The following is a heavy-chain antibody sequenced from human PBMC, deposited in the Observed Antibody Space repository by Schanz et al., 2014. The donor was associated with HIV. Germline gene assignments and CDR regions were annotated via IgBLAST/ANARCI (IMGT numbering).Heavy chain of an antibody. CDR2: ISYDGSNK. CDR3: ASTVYPYTGSSDYYYGMDV. V-gene: IGHV3-30*03. D-gene: IGHD6-6*01. J-gene: IGHJ6*02. Sequence: QVQLVESGGGVVQPGRSLRLSCAASGFIFSNFGMHWVRQAPGKGLEWVAVISYDGSNKYYADSVKGRFTISRDNSKKALYLQMNSLRVEDTAVYYCASTVYPYTGSSDYYYGMDVWGQGTTVTVSS. CDR1: GFIFSNFG.